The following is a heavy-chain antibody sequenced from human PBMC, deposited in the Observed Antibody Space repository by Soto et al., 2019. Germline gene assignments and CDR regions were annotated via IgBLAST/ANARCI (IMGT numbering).Heavy chain of an antibody. D-gene: IGHD6-19*01. J-gene: IGHJ4*02. CDR2: ITGSGASS. V-gene: IGHV3-23*01. Sequence: EVQLLESGGGLVQPGGSLRLSCAVSGFTFSSHAMSWVRQAPGKGLECVSSITGSGASSYYADSVKGLFTISRDKSKNTQYLQMNSLRAEDPAVYYCAKDLQISGWLSAQTFDYWGQGTQVTVSS. CDR1: GFTFSSHA. CDR3: AKDLQISGWLSAQTFDY.